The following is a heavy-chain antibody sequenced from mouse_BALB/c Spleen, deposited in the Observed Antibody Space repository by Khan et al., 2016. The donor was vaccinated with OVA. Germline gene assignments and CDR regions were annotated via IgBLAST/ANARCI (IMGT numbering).Heavy chain of an antibody. J-gene: IGHJ2*01. CDR1: GFTFSSFG. CDR3: ARDSNFDY. V-gene: IGHV5-17*02. CDR2: ISSGSSTI. Sequence: DVQLVESGGGLVQPGGSRKLSCAASGFTFSSFGMHWVRQAPEKGLEWVAYISSGSSTIYYADTVKGRFTISRDNPKNTLFLQMTSLRSEDTAMDYCARDSNFDYWGQGTTLTVSS.